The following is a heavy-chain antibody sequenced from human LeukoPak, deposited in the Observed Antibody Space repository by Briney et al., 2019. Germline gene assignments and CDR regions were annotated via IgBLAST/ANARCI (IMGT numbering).Heavy chain of an antibody. V-gene: IGHV5-51*01. J-gene: IGHJ4*02. CDR2: IYPGHSGT. CDR1: GYDFTSYW. Sequence: PGESLKLSCKASGYDFTSYWIGWVRQLPGKGLEWMGIIYPGHSGTRYSPSFQGQVTISADKSITTAYLQWSSLKAPDSAMYYCASTTMVRGVISYFDSWGQGTLVTVSS. D-gene: IGHD3-10*01. CDR3: ASTTMVRGVISYFDS.